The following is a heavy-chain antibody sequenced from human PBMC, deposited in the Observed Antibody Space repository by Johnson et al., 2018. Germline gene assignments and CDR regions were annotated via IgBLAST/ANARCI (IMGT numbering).Heavy chain of an antibody. Sequence: WVRQAPGKGLEWVSSIRSGSSYIYYADPLKGRFTISRDNAKNSLYLQMNSLRAEDTAVYYCAREGIAAARPSYFLDFWGQGSLVTLSS. V-gene: IGHV3-21*01. J-gene: IGHJ4*02. CDR2: IRSGSSYI. CDR3: AREGIAAARPSYFLDF. D-gene: IGHD6-13*01.